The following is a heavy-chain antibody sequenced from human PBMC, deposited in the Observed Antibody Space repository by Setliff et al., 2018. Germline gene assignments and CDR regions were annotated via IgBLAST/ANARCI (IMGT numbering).Heavy chain of an antibody. Sequence: GGSLRLSCAASEFTLSTYWIHWVRQAPRKGLVWVSRINSDGSTTTYADSVKGRFTISRDNGKNTVYLQMNSLRAEDTAMYYCVRGSAYSSGSFDCWGQGNLVTVSS. J-gene: IGHJ4*02. CDR1: EFTLSTYW. CDR3: VRGSAYSSGSFDC. CDR2: INSDGSTT. D-gene: IGHD3-22*01. V-gene: IGHV3-74*01.